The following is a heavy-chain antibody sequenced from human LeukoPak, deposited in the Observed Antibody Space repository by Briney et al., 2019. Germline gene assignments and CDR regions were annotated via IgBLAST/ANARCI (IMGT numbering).Heavy chain of an antibody. V-gene: IGHV3-7*01. CDR3: AKTVTTFDY. Sequence: GGSLRLSCAASGFTFSSYSMNWVRQAPGKGLEWVANIKQDGSEKYYVDSVKGRFTISRDNAKNSLYLQMNSLRAEDTAVYYCAKTVTTFDYWGQGTLVTVSS. CDR2: IKQDGSEK. D-gene: IGHD4-17*01. CDR1: GFTFSSYS. J-gene: IGHJ4*02.